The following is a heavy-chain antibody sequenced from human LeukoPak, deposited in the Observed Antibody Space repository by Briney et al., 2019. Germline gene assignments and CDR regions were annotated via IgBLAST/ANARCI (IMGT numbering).Heavy chain of an antibody. J-gene: IGHJ3*02. V-gene: IGHV4-59*01. CDR3: ARQAGFDAFDI. CDR1: GGSISSYY. Sequence: SETLSLTCTVSGGSISSYYWSWIRQPPGKGLEWIGYIYYSGSINYNPSLKSRVTISVDTSKNQFSLKLSSVTAADTAVYYCARQAGFDAFDIWAKGQWSPSLQ. CDR2: IYYSGSI. D-gene: IGHD6-19*01.